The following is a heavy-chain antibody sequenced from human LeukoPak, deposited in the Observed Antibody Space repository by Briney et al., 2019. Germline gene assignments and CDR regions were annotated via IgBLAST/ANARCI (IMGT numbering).Heavy chain of an antibody. V-gene: IGHV3-9*01. J-gene: IGHJ6*02. CDR3: AKDLEVPAANDYYYGMDV. D-gene: IGHD2-2*01. CDR2: ISWSSGSI. CDR1: GFTFDDYA. Sequence: GGSLRLSCAASGFTFDDYAMHWVRQAPGKGLEWVSGISWSSGSIGYADSVKGRFTISRDNAKNSLYLQMNSLRAEDTALYYCAKDLEVPAANDYYYGMDVWGQGTTVTVSS.